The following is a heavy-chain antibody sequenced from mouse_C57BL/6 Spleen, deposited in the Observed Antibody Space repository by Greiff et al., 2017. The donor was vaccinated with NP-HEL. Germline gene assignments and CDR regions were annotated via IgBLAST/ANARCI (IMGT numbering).Heavy chain of an antibody. CDR3: ARGYDYDGPYYAMDY. J-gene: IGHJ4*01. CDR1: GFTFSSYA. Sequence: EVKLLESGGGLVKPGGSLKLSCAASGFTFSSYAMSWVRQTPEKRLEWVATISDGGSYTYYPDNVKGRFTISRDNAKNNLYLQMSHLKSEDTAMYYCARGYDYDGPYYAMDYWGQGTSVTVSS. D-gene: IGHD2-4*01. V-gene: IGHV5-4*03. CDR2: ISDGGSYT.